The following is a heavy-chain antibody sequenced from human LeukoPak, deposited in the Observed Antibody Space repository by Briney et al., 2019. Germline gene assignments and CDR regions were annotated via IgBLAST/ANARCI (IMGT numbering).Heavy chain of an antibody. CDR2: IYSDGTT. V-gene: IGHV3-66*01. CDR1: GFTVTNNY. Sequence: GGSLRLACAASGFTVTNNYMSWVRQAPGKGLEWVSVIYSDGTTYYADSVKGRFTISRDNSKNTLYLQMNTLRAEDTAVYYCARETTAPYRHFDYWGQGALVTVSS. D-gene: IGHD4-17*01. CDR3: ARETTAPYRHFDY. J-gene: IGHJ4*02.